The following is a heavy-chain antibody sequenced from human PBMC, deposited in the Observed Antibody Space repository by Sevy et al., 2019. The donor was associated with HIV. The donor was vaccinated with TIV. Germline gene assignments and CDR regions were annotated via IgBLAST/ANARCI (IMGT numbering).Heavy chain of an antibody. CDR2: INHSGST. CDR3: ARGAGDRWLTIFGVVISTLGYFQH. CDR1: GGSFSGYY. V-gene: IGHV4-34*01. J-gene: IGHJ1*01. D-gene: IGHD3-3*01. Sequence: SETLSLTCAVYGGSFSGYYWSWIRQPPGKGLEWIGEINHSGSTNCNPSLKSRVTISVDTSKNQFSLKLSSVTAADTAVYYWARGAGDRWLTIFGVVISTLGYFQHWGQGTLVTVSS.